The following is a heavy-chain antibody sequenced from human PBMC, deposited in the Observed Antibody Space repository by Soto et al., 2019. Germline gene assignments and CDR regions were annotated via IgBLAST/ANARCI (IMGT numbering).Heavy chain of an antibody. CDR2: IYHSGST. CDR3: ARSFPWGSFGKWELLQAFDI. J-gene: IGHJ3*02. V-gene: IGHV4-4*02. D-gene: IGHD1-26*01. Sequence: SETLSLTCAVSGGSISSSNWWSWVRQPPGKGLEWIGEIYHSGSTNYNPSLKSRVTISVDKSKNQFSRKLSSVTAADTAVYYCARSFPWGSFGKWELLQAFDIWGQGTMVTGSS. CDR1: GGSISSSNW.